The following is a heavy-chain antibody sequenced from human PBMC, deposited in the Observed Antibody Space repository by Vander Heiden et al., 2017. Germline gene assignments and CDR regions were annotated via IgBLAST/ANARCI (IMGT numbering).Heavy chain of an antibody. J-gene: IGHJ4*02. CDR2: TYYRSEWHR. D-gene: IGHD1-26*01. CDR1: GDSVSANTAA. Sequence: QLQQSGPGLVKPSQTLPLSCAISGDSVSANTAAWNWSRQYPSRGREWLGRTYYRSEWHRDYGESVKSRITINADTSKNEFSLQLNSVTPEDTAVYFCAHGWAFDSWGQGTLVTVSS. V-gene: IGHV6-1*01. CDR3: AHGWAFDS.